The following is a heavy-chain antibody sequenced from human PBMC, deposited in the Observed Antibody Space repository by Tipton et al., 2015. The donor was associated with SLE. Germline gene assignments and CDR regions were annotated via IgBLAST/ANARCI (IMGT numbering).Heavy chain of an antibody. J-gene: IGHJ4*02. Sequence: TLSLTCTVSGGSISSHYWSWIRQPPGKGLKWIGYIYYSGSTNYNPSLKSRVTISVDTSKNQFSLKLSSVTAADTAVYYCARVPYYYGSGSYYFDYWGQGTLVTVSS. CDR3: ARVPYYYGSGSYYFDY. CDR2: IYYSGST. CDR1: GGSISSHY. V-gene: IGHV4-59*11. D-gene: IGHD3-10*01.